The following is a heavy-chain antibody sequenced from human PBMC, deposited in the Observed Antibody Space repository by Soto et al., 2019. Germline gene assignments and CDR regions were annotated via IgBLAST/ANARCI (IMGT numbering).Heavy chain of an antibody. Sequence: GGSLRLSCAASGFTFSSYAMSWVRQAPGKGLEWVSAISGSGGSTYYADSVKGRFTISRDNSKNTLYLQMNSLRAEDTAVYYCAPDLADSSSSWFSGFDYWGQGTLVTVSS. CDR3: APDLADSSSSWFSGFDY. CDR2: ISGSGGST. CDR1: GFTFSSYA. V-gene: IGHV3-23*01. J-gene: IGHJ4*02. D-gene: IGHD6-6*01.